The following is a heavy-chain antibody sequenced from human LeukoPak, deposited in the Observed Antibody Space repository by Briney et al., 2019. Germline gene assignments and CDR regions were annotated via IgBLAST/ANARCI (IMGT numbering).Heavy chain of an antibody. V-gene: IGHV4-38-2*01. CDR1: GYSISSGYY. D-gene: IGHD1-26*01. CDR3: ARHASGSPFDY. J-gene: IGHJ4*02. CDR2: IYHSGST. Sequence: SEILSLTCAVSGYSISSGYYWGWIRQPPGKGLEWIGSIYHSGSTYYNPSLKSRVTISVDTSKNQFSLKLSSVTAADTAVYYCARHASGSPFDYWGQGTLVTVSS.